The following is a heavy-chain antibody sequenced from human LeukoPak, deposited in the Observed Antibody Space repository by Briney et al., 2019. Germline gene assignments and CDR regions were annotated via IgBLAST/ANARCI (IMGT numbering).Heavy chain of an antibody. Sequence: GGSLRLSCAASGFIFSSYSMNWVRQAPGKGLEWVSYISSSSSSIYYADAVKGRFTISRDNAKNSLYLQMNSLRAEDTAVYYCARGGLSRWFDPWGQGTLVTVSS. CDR3: ARGGLSRWFDP. CDR1: GFIFSSYS. D-gene: IGHD4/OR15-4a*01. CDR2: ISSSSSSI. V-gene: IGHV3-48*01. J-gene: IGHJ5*02.